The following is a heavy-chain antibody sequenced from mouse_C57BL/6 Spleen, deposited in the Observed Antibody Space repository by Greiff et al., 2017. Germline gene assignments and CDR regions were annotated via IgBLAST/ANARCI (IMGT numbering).Heavy chain of an antibody. CDR2: IDPETGGT. J-gene: IGHJ1*03. CDR1: GYTFTDYE. V-gene: IGHV1-15*01. D-gene: IGHD1-1*01. CDR3: TRGGPLTTVVARYFDV. Sequence: QVQLQQSGAELVRPGASVTLSCKASGYTFTDYEMHWVKQTPVHGLEWIGAIDPETGGTAYNQKFKGKAILTADKSSSTAYMELRSLTSEDSAVYYCTRGGPLTTVVARYFDVWGTGTTVTVSS.